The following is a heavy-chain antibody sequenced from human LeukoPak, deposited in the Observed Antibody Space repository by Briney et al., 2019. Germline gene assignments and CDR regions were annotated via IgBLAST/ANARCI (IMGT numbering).Heavy chain of an antibody. CDR3: AREGRITMVRGVGTFDI. J-gene: IGHJ3*02. CDR1: GGSISSSSYY. CDR2: IYYSGST. V-gene: IGHV4-39*01. D-gene: IGHD3-10*01. Sequence: SETLSLTCTVSGGSISSSSYYWGWIRQPPGKGLEWIGSIYYSGSTYYNPSLKSRVTISVYTSKNQFSLKLSSVTAADTAVYYCAREGRITMVRGVGTFDIWGQGTMVTVSS.